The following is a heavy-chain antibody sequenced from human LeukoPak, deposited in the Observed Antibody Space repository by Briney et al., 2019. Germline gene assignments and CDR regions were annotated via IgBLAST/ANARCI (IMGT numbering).Heavy chain of an antibody. CDR3: AKSGVGGTIIDS. CDR2: IPSDGNSK. CDR1: GFTFSNYG. V-gene: IGHV3-30*18. J-gene: IGHJ4*02. D-gene: IGHD1-26*01. Sequence: PGGSLRLSCAGSGFTFSNYGMHWVRQAPGKGLEWVTVIPSDGNSKYYADSVKGRFTISRDNSKNTLYLQMNSLRAEDTAIYYCAKSGVGGTIIDSWGQGTLVSVSS.